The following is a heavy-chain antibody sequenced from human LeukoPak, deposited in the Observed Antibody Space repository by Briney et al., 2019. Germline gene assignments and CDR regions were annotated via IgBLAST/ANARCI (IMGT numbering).Heavy chain of an antibody. V-gene: IGHV1-18*01. CDR3: ARDDMVRGVIINPLYYYYYGMDV. Sequence: GASVKVSCKASGYTFTSYGISWVRQAPGQGLEWMGWISAYNGNTNYAQKLQGRVTMTTDTSTSTAYMELRSLRSDDTAVYYCARDDMVRGVIINPLYYYYYGMDVWGQGTTVTVSS. CDR1: GYTFTSYG. CDR2: ISAYNGNT. D-gene: IGHD3-10*01. J-gene: IGHJ6*02.